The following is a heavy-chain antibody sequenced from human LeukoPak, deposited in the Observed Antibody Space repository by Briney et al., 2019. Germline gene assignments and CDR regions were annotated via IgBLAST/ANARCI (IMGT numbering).Heavy chain of an antibody. CDR2: IYYSGST. CDR1: GGSISSYY. Sequence: KTSETLSLTCTVSGGSISSYYWSWIRQPPGKGLEWIGYIYYSGSTNYNPSLKSRVTISVDTSKNQFSLKLSSVTAADTAVYYCATCNSGSYYSIWPCAFDIWGQGTMVTVSS. CDR3: ATCNSGSYYSIWPCAFDI. J-gene: IGHJ3*02. D-gene: IGHD1-26*01. V-gene: IGHV4-59*01.